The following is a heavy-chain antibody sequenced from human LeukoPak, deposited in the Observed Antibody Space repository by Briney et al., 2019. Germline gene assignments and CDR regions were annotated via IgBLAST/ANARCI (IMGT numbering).Heavy chain of an antibody. CDR2: IYFSGRT. Sequence: SETLSLTCTVSGGSVSSYYWSWVRQPPGKGLEWIGFIYFSGRTNYNPSLNSRVTISLDTSRNQFSLKLSSVTAADTAVYYCARALNYYDSSGYYYVFDYWGQGTLSPSPQ. CDR1: GGSVSSYY. V-gene: IGHV4-59*02. J-gene: IGHJ4*02. CDR3: ARALNYYDSSGYYYVFDY. D-gene: IGHD3-22*01.